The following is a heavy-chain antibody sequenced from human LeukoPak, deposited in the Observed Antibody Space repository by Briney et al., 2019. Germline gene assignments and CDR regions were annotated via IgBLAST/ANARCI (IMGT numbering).Heavy chain of an antibody. CDR2: IKAKAHGGTI. J-gene: IGHJ4*02. Sequence: PGGSLRLSCAASGFTFINAWMAWVRQAPGKGLEWVGRIKAKAHGGTIEYAAPVKGRFIISRDDSKNTLYLQMNSLKTEDTAVYYCTTDGVGVEGATYDNWGQGTLVSVSS. V-gene: IGHV3-15*01. CDR1: GFTFINAW. CDR3: TTDGVGVEGATYDN. D-gene: IGHD1-26*01.